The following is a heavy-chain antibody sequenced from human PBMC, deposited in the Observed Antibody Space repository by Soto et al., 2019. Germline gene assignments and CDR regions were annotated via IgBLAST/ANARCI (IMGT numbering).Heavy chain of an antibody. CDR1: GGSVNSDDYY. CDR2: IYYSGRT. CDR3: AREYSTSPADFDH. D-gene: IGHD6-6*01. Sequence: SETLSLTCTVSGGSVNSDDYYWSWIRQPPGKALEWIGYIYYSGRTNYNPSLKSRVTISVDTSRNQFSLKLSAVTAADTAVFYCAREYSTSPADFDHWGQGTLVTVSS. V-gene: IGHV4-61*08. J-gene: IGHJ4*02.